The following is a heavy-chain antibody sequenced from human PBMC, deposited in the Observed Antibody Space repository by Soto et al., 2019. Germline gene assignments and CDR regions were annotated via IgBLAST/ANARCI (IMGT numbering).Heavy chain of an antibody. Sequence: GGSLRLSCAGSGFTFSRYSMNWVRQAPGKGLEWVASIGTRGDIYYAESVKGRLTISRDNAKNSLSLEMDSLRVEDTGVYYCVREETAWPLAYGLDVWGQGTTVTVSS. V-gene: IGHV3-21*01. CDR1: GFTFSRYS. J-gene: IGHJ6*02. CDR3: VREETAWPLAYGLDV. D-gene: IGHD2-21*02. CDR2: IGTRGDI.